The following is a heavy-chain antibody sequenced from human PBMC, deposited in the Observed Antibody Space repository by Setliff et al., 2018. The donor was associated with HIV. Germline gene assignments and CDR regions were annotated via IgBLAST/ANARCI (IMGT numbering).Heavy chain of an antibody. D-gene: IGHD3-22*01. J-gene: IGHJ6*02. CDR3: AGYDSSGYYPSNYYYGMDV. V-gene: IGHV1-18*01. Sequence: ASVKVSCKASGYTFTSYGISWVRQAPGQGLEWMGWISALNGRTNYAQKLQGRVTMTTDTSTSTVYMDLRSLRSDDTAVYYCAGYDSSGYYPSNYYYGMDVWGQGTTVTVSS. CDR1: GYTFTSYG. CDR2: ISALNGRT.